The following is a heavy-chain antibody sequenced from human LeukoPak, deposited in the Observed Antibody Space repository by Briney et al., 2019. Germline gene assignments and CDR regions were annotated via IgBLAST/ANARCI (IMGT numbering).Heavy chain of an antibody. CDR2: INHSGST. CDR3: ARREGDTSMVRSFDY. V-gene: IGHV4-34*01. D-gene: IGHD5-18*01. Sequence: SETLSLTCAVYGGSFSGYYWSWIRQPPGKGLEWIGEINHSGSTNYNPSLKSRVTISVDTSKNQFSLNLSSETAADTAVYYCARREGDTSMVRSFDYWGQGTQVTVSS. J-gene: IGHJ4*02. CDR1: GGSFSGYY.